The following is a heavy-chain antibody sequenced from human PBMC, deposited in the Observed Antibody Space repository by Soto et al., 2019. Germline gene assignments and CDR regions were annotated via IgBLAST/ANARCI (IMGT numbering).Heavy chain of an antibody. V-gene: IGHV4-39*07. Sequence: SQPLSHTCTVSGVSISSNDYYRGRVRKPPGNWLRWIGSLHYSGSTNYNPSLKSRVTLSVDTSKNQFSLRLTSVTAADTAVYYCARASVGPPGGGSWTTPFDFWGHGTLVPVSS. CDR3: ARASVGPPGGGSWTTPFDF. J-gene: IGHJ4*03. D-gene: IGHD2-15*01. CDR1: GVSISSNDYY. CDR2: LHYSGST.